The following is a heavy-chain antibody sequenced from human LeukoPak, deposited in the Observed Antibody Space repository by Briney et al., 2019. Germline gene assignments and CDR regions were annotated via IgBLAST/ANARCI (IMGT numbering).Heavy chain of an antibody. Sequence: SETLSLTCTVSGGSISSYYWSWIRQPPGKGLEWIGYIYYSGSTNYSPSLKSRVTISVDTSKNQFSLKLSSVTAADPSVYYCARAPVILTGYSMWYNWFDPWGQGTLVTVSS. CDR1: GGSISSYY. J-gene: IGHJ5*02. CDR3: ARAPVILTGYSMWYNWFDP. V-gene: IGHV4-59*12. D-gene: IGHD3-9*01. CDR2: IYYSGST.